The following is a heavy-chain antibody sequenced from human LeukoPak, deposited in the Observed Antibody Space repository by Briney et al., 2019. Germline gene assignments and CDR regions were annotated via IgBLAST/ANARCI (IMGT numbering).Heavy chain of an antibody. V-gene: IGHV4-34*01. CDR3: ARGAGISTGEFDY. Sequence: SETLSLTCAVYGGSFSGYHWSWIRQPPGKGLEWIGEINHSGSTNYNPSLKSRVTISVDTSKNQFSLKLSSVTAADTAVYYCARGAGISTGEFDYWGQGTLVTVSS. CDR2: INHSGST. CDR1: GGSFSGYH. J-gene: IGHJ4*02. D-gene: IGHD7-27*01.